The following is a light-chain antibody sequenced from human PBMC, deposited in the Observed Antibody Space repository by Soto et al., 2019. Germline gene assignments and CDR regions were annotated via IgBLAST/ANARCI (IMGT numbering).Light chain of an antibody. Sequence: AVQMTQSPASLSASVGDRVIITCRASQDIGNVLGWYQQKPGKAPKLLIYAASTLESWVPTRFSGSGSVTDFTRSISSLQPEDFAPYYSMTESNLMWTFGQGNTLDLK. J-gene: IGKJ1*01. CDR3: MTESNLMWT. CDR2: AAS. V-gene: IGKV1-6*01. CDR1: QDIGNV.